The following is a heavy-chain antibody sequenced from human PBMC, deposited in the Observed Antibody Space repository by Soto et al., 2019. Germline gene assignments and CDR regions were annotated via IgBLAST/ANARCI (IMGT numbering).Heavy chain of an antibody. V-gene: IGHV3-21*01. Sequence: PGGSLRLSCAASGVGFSTYCMNWVRQAPGKGLEWVSSIGTSDSSMYYADSVKGRFTVSGDNAKNSVYLQMDSLRAEDTAIYYCARELSTMIRAYNWGRGTLVTVSS. CDR2: IGTSDSSM. J-gene: IGHJ4*02. D-gene: IGHD3-10*01. CDR1: GVGFSTYC. CDR3: ARELSTMIRAYN.